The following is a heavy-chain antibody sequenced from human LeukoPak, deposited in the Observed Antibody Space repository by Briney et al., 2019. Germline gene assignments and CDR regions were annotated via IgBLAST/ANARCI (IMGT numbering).Heavy chain of an antibody. D-gene: IGHD3-22*01. CDR1: GFTFSSYS. CDR2: ISSSSYI. Sequence: GGSLRLSCAASGFTFSSYSMNWVRQAPGKGLEWVSSISSSSYIYYADSVKGRFTISRDNAKNSLYLQMNSLRAEDTAVYYCAREDSYYDSSGFDYWGQGTLVTVSS. J-gene: IGHJ4*02. CDR3: AREDSYYDSSGFDY. V-gene: IGHV3-21*01.